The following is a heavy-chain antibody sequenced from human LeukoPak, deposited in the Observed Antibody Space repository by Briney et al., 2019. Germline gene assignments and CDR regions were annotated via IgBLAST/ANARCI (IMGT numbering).Heavy chain of an antibody. CDR1: GGTFSSYA. Sequence: SVKVSCKASGGTFSSYAISWVRQAPGQGLEWMGGIIPIFGTANYAQKFQGRVTITADESTSTAYMELSSLRSEDTAVYYCARDLVGATGCFDYWGQGTLVTISS. V-gene: IGHV1-69*13. CDR2: IIPIFGTA. J-gene: IGHJ4*02. CDR3: ARDLVGATGCFDY. D-gene: IGHD1-26*01.